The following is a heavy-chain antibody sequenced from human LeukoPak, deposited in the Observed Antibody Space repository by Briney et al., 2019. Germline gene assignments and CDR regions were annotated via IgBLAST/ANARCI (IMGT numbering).Heavy chain of an antibody. CDR2: ISWNSGSI. CDR1: GFTFDDYA. J-gene: IGHJ6*03. V-gene: IGHV3-9*01. Sequence: GRSLRLSCAASGFTFDDYAMHWVRQAPGKGLEWVSGISWNSGSIGYADSVKGRFTISRDNAKNSLYLQMNSLRAEGTALYYCAKGRQYYYMDVWGKGTTVTVSS. CDR3: AKGRQYYYMDV.